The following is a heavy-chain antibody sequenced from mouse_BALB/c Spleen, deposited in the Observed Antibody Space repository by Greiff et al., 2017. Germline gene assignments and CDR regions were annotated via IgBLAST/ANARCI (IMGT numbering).Heavy chain of an antibody. CDR3: VRAAWFAY. V-gene: IGHV2-9-2*01. CDR1: GFSLTSYD. J-gene: IGHJ3*01. CDR2: IWTGGGT. Sequence: LVESGPGLVAPSQSLSITCTVSGFSLTSYDISWIRQPPGKGLEWLGVIWTGGGTNYNSAFMSRLSISKDNSKSQVFLKMNSLQTDDTAIYYCVRAAWFAYWGQGTLVTVSA.